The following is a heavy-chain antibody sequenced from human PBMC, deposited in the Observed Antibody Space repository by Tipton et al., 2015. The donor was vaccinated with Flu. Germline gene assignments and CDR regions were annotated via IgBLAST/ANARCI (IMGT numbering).Heavy chain of an antibody. CDR3: ATGLVWFGEGSMDV. D-gene: IGHD3-10*01. V-gene: IGHV3-21*04. CDR1: GFTFSSYS. CDR2: ISSSSSYI. J-gene: IGHJ6*02. Sequence: SLRLSCAASGFTFSSYSMNWVRQAPGKGLEWVSSISSSSSYIYYADSVKGRFTISRDNSKNTLYLQMNSLGAEDTAVYYCATGLVWFGEGSMDVWGQGTTVTVSS.